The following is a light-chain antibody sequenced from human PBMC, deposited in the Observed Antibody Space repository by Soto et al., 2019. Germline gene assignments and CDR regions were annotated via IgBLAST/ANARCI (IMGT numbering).Light chain of an antibody. Sequence: ENVLTQSPGTLSLSPGERATLSCRATQSVSSNYLAWYQQKPGQAPRLLMYGASTRATGIPDRFSGSGSGTDFTLTISRLEPEGFAVYYCQQYGSSRTFGQGTKVEIK. V-gene: IGKV3-20*01. CDR3: QQYGSSRT. J-gene: IGKJ1*01. CDR1: QSVSSNY. CDR2: GAS.